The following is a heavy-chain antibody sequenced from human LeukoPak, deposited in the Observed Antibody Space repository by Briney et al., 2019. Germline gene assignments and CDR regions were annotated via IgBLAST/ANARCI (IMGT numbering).Heavy chain of an antibody. CDR3: ARRSVVVTPIFVGDAFDI. J-gene: IGHJ3*02. Sequence: SETLSLTCTVSGGSVSSGSYYWSWIRQPPGKGLEWIGYIYYSGSTNYNPSLKSRVTISVDTSKNQFSLKLSSVTAADTAVYYCARRSVVVTPIFVGDAFDIWGQGTMVTVSS. CDR1: GGSVSSGSYY. V-gene: IGHV4-61*01. CDR2: IYYSGST. D-gene: IGHD2-21*02.